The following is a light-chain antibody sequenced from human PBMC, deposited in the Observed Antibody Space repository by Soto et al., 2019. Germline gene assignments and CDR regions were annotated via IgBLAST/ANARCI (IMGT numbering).Light chain of an antibody. V-gene: IGKV3-20*01. CDR1: QSVSSSF. CDR2: GTS. CDR3: QQYGSSPWT. Sequence: EVLLTQSPGTLSVSPGERATLSCRASQSVSSSFVAWFQQKPGQAPRLLIFGTSSRATGIPDRFSGSGSETDFTLTINGLEPEDFAMYFCQQYGSSPWTFGQGTKVEIK. J-gene: IGKJ1*01.